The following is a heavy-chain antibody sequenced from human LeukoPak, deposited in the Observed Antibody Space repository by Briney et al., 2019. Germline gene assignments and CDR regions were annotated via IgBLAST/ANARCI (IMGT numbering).Heavy chain of an antibody. J-gene: IGHJ4*02. D-gene: IGHD3-22*01. Sequence: GGSLRLSCAASGYTFSSYAMTWVRQAPGKGLEWASGISGSGASTYYADPVKGRFSISRDNSRNTLYLQMYSLRAEDTAVYFCAKGGPYSSGYPYDYWGQGTLVSVSS. V-gene: IGHV3-23*01. CDR1: GYTFSSYA. CDR3: AKGGPYSSGYPYDY. CDR2: ISGSGAST.